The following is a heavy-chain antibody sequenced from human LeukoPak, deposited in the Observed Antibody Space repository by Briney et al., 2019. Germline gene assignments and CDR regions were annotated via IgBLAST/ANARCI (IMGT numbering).Heavy chain of an antibody. D-gene: IGHD4/OR15-4a*01. Sequence: SETLSLTCAVYGGSFSGYYWSWIRQPPGKGLEWIGEINHSGSTNYNPSLKSRVTISVDTSKNQFSLKLSSVTAADTAVYYCARAYGDYFDYWGQGTLVTVSS. J-gene: IGHJ4*02. CDR1: GGSFSGYY. CDR3: ARAYGDYFDY. V-gene: IGHV4-34*01. CDR2: INHSGST.